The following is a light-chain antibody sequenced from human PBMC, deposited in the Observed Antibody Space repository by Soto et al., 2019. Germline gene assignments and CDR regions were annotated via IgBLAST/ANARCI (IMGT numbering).Light chain of an antibody. Sequence: QSVLTQPPSVSAAPGQKVTISCSGSNSNIGNNYVSWYQQFPGTAPKLLIYDRSNRPSGIPDRFSGSKSGTSATLGITGLQPGDEADYYCGTWDSSLSSYVFATGTKVTVL. CDR3: GTWDSSLSSYV. CDR2: DRS. J-gene: IGLJ1*01. CDR1: NSNIGNNY. V-gene: IGLV1-51*01.